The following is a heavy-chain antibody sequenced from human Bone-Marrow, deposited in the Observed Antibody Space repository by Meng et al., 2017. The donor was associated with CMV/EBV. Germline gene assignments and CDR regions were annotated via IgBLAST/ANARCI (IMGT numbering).Heavy chain of an antibody. CDR3: AREVNLPRDSDAFDL. V-gene: IGHV4-30-4*01. Sequence: SETLSLTCTVSGGSISSGDYFWSWVRQPPGKGLEWIAYMYSSGNAYYNPSLKSRVTISRDTSENQFSLTVTSVTAADTAVYYCAREVNLPRDSDAFDLWGQGTRVTVSS. CDR2: MYSSGNA. J-gene: IGHJ3*01. D-gene: IGHD2-21*01. CDR1: GGSISSGDYF.